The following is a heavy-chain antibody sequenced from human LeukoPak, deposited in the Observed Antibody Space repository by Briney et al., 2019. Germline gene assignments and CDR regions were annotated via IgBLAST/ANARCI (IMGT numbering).Heavy chain of an antibody. J-gene: IGHJ4*02. CDR2: IYYSGST. CDR1: GGSISGSSYY. CDR3: ARRDPMSYDILAYYFDY. V-gene: IGHV4-39*01. Sequence: SETLSLTCTVSGGSISGSSYYWGWIRQPPGKGLEWIGSIYYSGSTHYNPSLKSRVTISVDTSKNQFSLKLSSVTAADTAVYYCARRDPMSYDILAYYFDYWGQGTLVTVSS. D-gene: IGHD3-9*01.